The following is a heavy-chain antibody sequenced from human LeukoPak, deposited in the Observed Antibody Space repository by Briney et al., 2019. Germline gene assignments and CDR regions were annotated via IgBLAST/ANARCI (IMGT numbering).Heavy chain of an antibody. Sequence: SETLSLTCAVYGGSFSGYYWSWIRQPPGKGLEWIGEINHSGSTNYNPSLKSRVTISVDTSKNQFSLKLSSVTAADTAVYYCARVGRFITMIVVVTKVYFDYWGQGTLVTVSS. V-gene: IGHV4-34*01. CDR3: ARVGRFITMIVVVTKVYFDY. J-gene: IGHJ4*02. CDR2: INHSGST. CDR1: GGSFSGYY. D-gene: IGHD3-22*01.